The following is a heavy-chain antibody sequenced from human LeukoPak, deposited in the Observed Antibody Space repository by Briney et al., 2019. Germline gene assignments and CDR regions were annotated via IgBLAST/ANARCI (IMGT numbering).Heavy chain of an antibody. D-gene: IGHD3-9*01. CDR1: GYTFTSYG. V-gene: IGHV1-18*01. Sequence: GASVKVSCKASGYTFTSYGISWVRQAPGQGLEWMGWISAYNGNTNYAQKLQGRVTMTTDTSTSTAYMELRSLRSDDTAVYYCARGLPWADYYDILTGYPFDYWGQGTLVTVSS. CDR2: ISAYNGNT. J-gene: IGHJ4*02. CDR3: ARGLPWADYYDILTGYPFDY.